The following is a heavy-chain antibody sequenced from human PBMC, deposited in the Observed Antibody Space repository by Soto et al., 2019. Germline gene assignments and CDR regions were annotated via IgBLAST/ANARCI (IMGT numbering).Heavy chain of an antibody. V-gene: IGHV3-7*01. Sequence: EVQLVESGGGLVQPWGSLRLSCAASGFPFSRSWMSWVRKAPGKGLEWVANIKQDGSEKYYVDSVKGRFTISRDNDKNSQYLQMNSLRAEDTAVYYCARSGAYGMDVGGQGTTVTGSS. CDR2: IKQDGSEK. CDR3: ARSGAYGMDV. J-gene: IGHJ6*02. CDR1: GFPFSRSW.